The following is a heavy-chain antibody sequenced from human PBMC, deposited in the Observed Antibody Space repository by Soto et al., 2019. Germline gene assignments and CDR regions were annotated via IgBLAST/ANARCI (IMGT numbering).Heavy chain of an antibody. CDR2: MYNTGST. V-gene: IGHV4-59*01. CDR1: GGTISSYD. J-gene: IGHJ6*02. D-gene: IGHD2-21*02. CDR3: ARDLWGYCGADCYPLDV. Sequence: PSETLSLTNTVAGGTISSYDWSWISKNPGKGLEWIGYMYNTGSTIYNPSLKSRVTISVDTSKNQFSLKLNSVTAADTAVYYCARDLWGYCGADCYPLDVWGQGTTVTVSS.